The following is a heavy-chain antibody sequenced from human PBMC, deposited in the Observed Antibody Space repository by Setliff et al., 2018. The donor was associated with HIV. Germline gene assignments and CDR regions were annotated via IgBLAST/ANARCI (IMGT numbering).Heavy chain of an antibody. CDR2: ISGSGGST. D-gene: IGHD3-3*01. CDR3: ARVFSAWSGRTNWFDP. CDR1: RFTFSSYA. J-gene: IGHJ5*02. V-gene: IGHV3-23*01. Sequence: GGSLRLSCAASRFTFSSYAMSWVRQAPGKGLEWVSAISGSGGSTYYADSVKGRFTISRDNAKNSLYLQMNSLRAEDTAVYYCARVFSAWSGRTNWFDPWGQGTLVTVSS.